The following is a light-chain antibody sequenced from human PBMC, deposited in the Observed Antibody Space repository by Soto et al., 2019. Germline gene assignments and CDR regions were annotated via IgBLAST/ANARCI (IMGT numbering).Light chain of an antibody. V-gene: IGKV3-15*01. J-gene: IGKJ1*01. CDR3: QHYNNWPPWT. CDR1: QSVRNN. CDR2: GAS. Sequence: EIVMTQSPATLSVSPGERATLSCRASQSVRNNLAWYQQKPGQAPRLLIYGASTRATGIPARFSGSGSGTEFTLTLSSLQSEDFAVYYCQHYNNWPPWTFGRGTKVEIK.